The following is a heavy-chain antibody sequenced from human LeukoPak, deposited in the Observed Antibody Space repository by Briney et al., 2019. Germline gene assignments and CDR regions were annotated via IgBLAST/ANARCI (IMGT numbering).Heavy chain of an antibody. Sequence: PGGSLRLSCAASGFTFSSYWMSWVRQAPGKGLEWVANIKQDGSEKYYVDSVKGRFTISRDNTKNSLYLQMNSLRAEDTAVYYCARTRWTTGTTYFDYWGQGTLVTVSS. J-gene: IGHJ4*02. D-gene: IGHD1-1*01. CDR3: ARTRWTTGTTYFDY. CDR2: IKQDGSEK. CDR1: GFTFSSYW. V-gene: IGHV3-7*01.